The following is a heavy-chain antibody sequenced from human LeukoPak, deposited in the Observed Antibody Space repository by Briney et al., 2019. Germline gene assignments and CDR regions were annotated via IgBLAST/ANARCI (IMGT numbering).Heavy chain of an antibody. J-gene: IGHJ4*02. D-gene: IGHD3-10*01. V-gene: IGHV1-69*05. CDR2: IIPIFGTA. Sequence: SVNVSCKASGGTFSSYAISWVRQAPGQGLEWMGGIIPIFGTANYAQKFQGRVTITTDESTSTAYMELSSLRSEDTAVYYCATGPPGREYYFDYWGQGTLVTVSS. CDR1: GGTFSSYA. CDR3: ATGPPGREYYFDY.